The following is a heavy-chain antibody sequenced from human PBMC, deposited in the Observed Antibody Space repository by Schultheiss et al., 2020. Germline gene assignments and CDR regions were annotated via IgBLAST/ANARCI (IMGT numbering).Heavy chain of an antibody. CDR3: AKDRERTCDY. J-gene: IGHJ4*02. Sequence: GGSLRFSCAASGFTFSSYAMSWVRQAPGKGLEWVSAISGSGGSTYYADSVKGRFTISRDNSKNTRYLQMNSLRAEDTAVYYCAKDRERTCDYWGQGTLVTVSS. CDR2: ISGSGGST. D-gene: IGHD1-26*01. V-gene: IGHV3-23*01. CDR1: GFTFSSYA.